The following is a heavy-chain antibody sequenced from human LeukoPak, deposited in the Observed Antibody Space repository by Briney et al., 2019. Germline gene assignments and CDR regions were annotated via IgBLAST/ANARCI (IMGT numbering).Heavy chain of an antibody. CDR1: GYTFTSYG. D-gene: IGHD1-26*01. J-gene: IGHJ3*02. Sequence: ASVKVSCKASGYTFTSYGISWVRQAPGQGLEWMGWISAYNGNTNYAQKLQGRVTMTTDTSTSTAYMELRSLRSDDTAVYYCARDWPVEWELLVDAFDIWGQGTMVTVSS. CDR2: ISAYNGNT. V-gene: IGHV1-18*01. CDR3: ARDWPVEWELLVDAFDI.